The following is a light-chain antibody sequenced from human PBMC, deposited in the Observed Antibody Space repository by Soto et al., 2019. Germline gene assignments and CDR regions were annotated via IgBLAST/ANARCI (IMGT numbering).Light chain of an antibody. CDR3: QHYGSSSWT. J-gene: IGKJ1*01. Sequence: EIVLTQSPGTLSLSPGERATLSCRASQSVSSSYLAWYQQKPGQAPRLLIYGASSRATGIPDRFSGSGSGTDFNLTISRLEPEDVAVYYCQHYGSSSWTFGQGTKVEVK. CDR2: GAS. CDR1: QSVSSSY. V-gene: IGKV3-20*01.